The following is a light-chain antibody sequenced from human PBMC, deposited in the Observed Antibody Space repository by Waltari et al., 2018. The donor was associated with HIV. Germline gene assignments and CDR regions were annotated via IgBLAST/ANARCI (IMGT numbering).Light chain of an antibody. J-gene: IGLJ3*02. V-gene: IGLV2-14*01. Sequence: QSALTQPAPVSGSPGQSTTISCTGSSSDVGSYSYVSWYQQHPGKAPKLIIYAVNSRPSVFSNRFSGSKSGTAASLTISGLQAEDEADYYCNSYTSISTWVFGGGTKLTVL. CDR3: NSYTSISTWV. CDR1: SSDVGSYSY. CDR2: AVN.